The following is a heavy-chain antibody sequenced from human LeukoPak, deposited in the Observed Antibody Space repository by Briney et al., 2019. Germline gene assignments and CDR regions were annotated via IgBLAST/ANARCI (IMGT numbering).Heavy chain of an antibody. D-gene: IGHD6-19*01. V-gene: IGHV1-46*01. CDR2: INPSGGST. J-gene: IGHJ4*02. Sequence: ASVKVSCKASGYTFTSYYMHWVRQAPGQGLEWMGIINPSGGSTSYAQKFQGRVTMTRDMSTSTVYMELSSLGSEDTAVYYCARIDPVIIAVAGTENDYWGQGTLVTVSS. CDR3: ARIDPVIIAVAGTENDY. CDR1: GYTFTSYY.